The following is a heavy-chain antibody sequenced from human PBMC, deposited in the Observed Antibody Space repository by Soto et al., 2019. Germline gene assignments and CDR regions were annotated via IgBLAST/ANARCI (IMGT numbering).Heavy chain of an antibody. Sequence: QVQLQQWGAGLLKPSETLSLTCAVYGGSFSGYYWSWIRQPPGKGLEWIGEINHSGSTNYNPSLKSRVTISVDTSKNQFSLKLSSVTAADTAVYYCARGSPSGWVASWGQGTLVTVSS. CDR3: ARGSPSGWVAS. CDR1: GGSFSGYY. D-gene: IGHD6-19*01. V-gene: IGHV4-34*01. J-gene: IGHJ4*02. CDR2: INHSGST.